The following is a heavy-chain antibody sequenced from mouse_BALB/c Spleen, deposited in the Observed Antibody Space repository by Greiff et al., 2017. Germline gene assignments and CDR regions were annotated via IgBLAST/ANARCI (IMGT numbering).Heavy chain of an antibody. CDR2: ISDGGSYT. V-gene: IGHV5-4*02. J-gene: IGHJ3*01. CDR3: ARGSTMVNTWFAY. Sequence: EVKVVESGGGLVKPGGSLKLSCAASGFTFSDYYMYWVRQTPEKRLEWVATISDGGSYTYYPDSVKGRFTISRDNAKNNLYLQMSSLKSEDTAMYYCARGSTMVNTWFAYWGQGTLVTVSA. D-gene: IGHD2-1*01. CDR1: GFTFSDYY.